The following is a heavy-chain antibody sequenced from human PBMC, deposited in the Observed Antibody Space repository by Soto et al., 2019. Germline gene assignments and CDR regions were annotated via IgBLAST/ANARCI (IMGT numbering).Heavy chain of an antibody. V-gene: IGHV1-2*02. CDR2: INPNSGGT. CDR1: GYTFTSYD. D-gene: IGHD5-12*01. Sequence: ASVKVSCKASGYTFTSYDINWVRQATGQGLEWMGWINPNSGGTNYAQKFQGRVTMTRDTSISTAYMELSRLRSDDTAVYYCARQMATRYFDYWGQGTLVTVSS. J-gene: IGHJ4*02. CDR3: ARQMATRYFDY.